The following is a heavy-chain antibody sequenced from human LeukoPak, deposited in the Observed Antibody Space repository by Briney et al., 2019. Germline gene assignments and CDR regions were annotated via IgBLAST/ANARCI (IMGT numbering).Heavy chain of an antibody. J-gene: IGHJ4*02. CDR2: IDGSGRTI. V-gene: IGHV3-11*04. Sequence: GSLRLSCAASGFTFSDYYMSWMRQAPGKGLEWVAHIDGSGRTIYYIDSVKGRFTISRDNARNSLYLQMISLGAEDTAVYYCARGNWGPDYWGQGTLVTVSS. CDR3: ARGNWGPDY. CDR1: GFTFSDYY. D-gene: IGHD7-27*01.